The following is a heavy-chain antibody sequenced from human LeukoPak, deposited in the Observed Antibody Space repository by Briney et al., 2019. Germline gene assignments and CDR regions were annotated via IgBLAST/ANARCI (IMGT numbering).Heavy chain of an antibody. CDR1: GFTIDSFY. D-gene: IGHD2-15*01. Sequence: GGSLRLSCVASGFTIDSFYMSWVRQAPGKGLEWVANIDEAGKDRYYADSVKGRFTISRDNTKNSVFLDMTSLRVEDTATYFCARASPGVVFDYFDYWGQGALVPVSS. J-gene: IGHJ4*01. V-gene: IGHV3-7*01. CDR3: ARASPGVVFDYFDY. CDR2: IDEAGKDR.